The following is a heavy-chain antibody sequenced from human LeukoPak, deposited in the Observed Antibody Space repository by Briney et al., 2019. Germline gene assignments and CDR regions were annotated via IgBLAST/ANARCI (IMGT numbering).Heavy chain of an antibody. Sequence: SETLSLTCTVSGGSISSGNYYWNWIRQHSEKSLEWIGYIFYSGSTYYNPSLKSRVTISVDTSKNQFSLKLSSVTAADTAVYYCARGSTLIRGFDYWGQGTLVTVSS. V-gene: IGHV4-31*03. CDR3: ARGSTLIRGFDY. D-gene: IGHD3-10*01. CDR2: IFYSGST. J-gene: IGHJ4*02. CDR1: GGSISSGNYY.